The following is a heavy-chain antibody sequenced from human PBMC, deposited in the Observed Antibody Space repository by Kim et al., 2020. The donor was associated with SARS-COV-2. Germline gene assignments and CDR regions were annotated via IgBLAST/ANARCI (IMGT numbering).Heavy chain of an antibody. J-gene: IGHJ3*02. Sequence: SETLSLTCTVSGGSISSSSYYWGWIRQPPGKGLEWIGSIYYSGSTYYNPSLKSRVTISVDTSKNQFSLKLSSVTAADTAVYYCARFYDSIGYGAFDIWGQGTMVTVSS. CDR2: IYYSGST. D-gene: IGHD3-22*01. CDR1: GGSISSSSYY. CDR3: ARFYDSIGYGAFDI. V-gene: IGHV4-39*01.